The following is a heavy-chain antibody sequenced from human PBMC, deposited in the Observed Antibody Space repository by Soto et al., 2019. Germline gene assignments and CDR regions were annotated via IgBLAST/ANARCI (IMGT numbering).Heavy chain of an antibody. J-gene: IGHJ5*02. Sequence: PSETLSLTCTVSGGSISSSSYYWGWIRQPPGKGLEWIGDIYYSGITNYNPSLKSRVTISIDTSKNQFSLKLSSVTAADTAVYYCARFTSGWYGQRLYNWFDPWGQGTQVTVSS. CDR2: IYYSGIT. D-gene: IGHD6-19*01. V-gene: IGHV4-61*05. CDR3: ARFTSGWYGQRLYNWFDP. CDR1: GGSISSSSYY.